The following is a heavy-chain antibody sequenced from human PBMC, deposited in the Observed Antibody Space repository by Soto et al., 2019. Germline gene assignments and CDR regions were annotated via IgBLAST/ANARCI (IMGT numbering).Heavy chain of an antibody. Sequence: EVQLLESGGGLVQPGGSLRLSCAASGFTFSSYAMLWVRHAPGKGLEWVSAISGSGGSTYYADSVKGRFTISRDNSKNTLYLQMNSLRAEDTAVYYCAKDHGYYGSGTGESWGQGTLVTVSS. CDR2: ISGSGGST. CDR1: GFTFSSYA. V-gene: IGHV3-23*01. D-gene: IGHD3-10*01. CDR3: AKDHGYYGSGTGES. J-gene: IGHJ5*02.